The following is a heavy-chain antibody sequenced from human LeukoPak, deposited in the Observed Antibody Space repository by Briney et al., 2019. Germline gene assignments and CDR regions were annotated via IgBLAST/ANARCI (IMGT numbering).Heavy chain of an antibody. CDR1: GFTFSSHV. Sequence: GGSLRLSCAASGFTFSSHVMHWVRQAPGKGLEWMAVIWYDGNNKYYADSVKGRFTISRDNSKNTLYLEMNGLRAEDTAVYYCARDWGSVKYFDYWGQGILVTVSS. V-gene: IGHV3-33*01. D-gene: IGHD3-16*01. CDR3: ARDWGSVKYFDY. J-gene: IGHJ4*02. CDR2: IWYDGNNK.